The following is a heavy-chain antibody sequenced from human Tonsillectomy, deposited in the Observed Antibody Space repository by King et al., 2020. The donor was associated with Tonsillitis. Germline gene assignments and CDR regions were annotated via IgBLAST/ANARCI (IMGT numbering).Heavy chain of an antibody. CDR2: IDPIDSNT. CDR3: TRPTNWNYDFDY. CDR1: GYSFTSYW. J-gene: IGHJ4*02. Sequence: QLVQSGAEVKKPGESLRISCQGSGYSFTSYWISWVRQMPGKRLEWMGRIDPIDSNTNYSPSFQGHVTISVDTSISTAYLQWSSLKASDTAMYYCTRPTNWNYDFDYGGQGTLVTVSS. V-gene: IGHV5-10-1*03. D-gene: IGHD1-7*01.